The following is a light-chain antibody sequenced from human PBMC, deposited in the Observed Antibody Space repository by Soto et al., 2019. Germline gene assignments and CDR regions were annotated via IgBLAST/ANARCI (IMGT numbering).Light chain of an antibody. J-gene: IGLJ2*01. Sequence: QSVLVQPPSASGTPGQRVTISCSGSNSNIGENFVHWYQQLPGSAPKLLICRNSLRPSGVPDRFSGSKSGTSGSLAISGLRSEDEADYYCASWDDSLSGVVFGGGTKVTVL. CDR3: ASWDDSLSGVV. CDR1: NSNIGENF. V-gene: IGLV1-47*01. CDR2: RNS.